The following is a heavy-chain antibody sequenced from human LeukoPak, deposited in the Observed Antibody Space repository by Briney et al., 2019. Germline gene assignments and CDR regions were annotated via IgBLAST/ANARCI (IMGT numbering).Heavy chain of an antibody. D-gene: IGHD3-22*01. J-gene: IGHJ4*02. CDR1: GFTVSSNY. CDR3: AREGDSSGYGDY. CDR2: IYSGGST. Sequence: GGSLRLSCAASGFTVSSNYMSWVRQAPGKGLEWVSVIYSGGSTYYEDSVKGRFTISRDNSKNTLYLQMNSLRAEDTAVYYCAREGDSSGYGDYWGQGTLVTVSS. V-gene: IGHV3-53*01.